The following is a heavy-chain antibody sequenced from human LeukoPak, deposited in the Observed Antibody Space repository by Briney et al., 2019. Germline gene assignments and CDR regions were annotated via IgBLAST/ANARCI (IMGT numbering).Heavy chain of an antibody. V-gene: IGHV4-59*01. J-gene: IGHJ4*02. Sequence: PSETLSLTCTVSGGSISSYYWSWIRQPPGKGLEWIGYIYYSGSTNYNPSLKSRVTISVDTSKNQFFLRLTTVTAADTAVYYCVRVRGRDGYFDSWGRGILVTVSS. D-gene: IGHD5-24*01. CDR3: VRVRGRDGYFDS. CDR2: IYYSGST. CDR1: GGSISSYY.